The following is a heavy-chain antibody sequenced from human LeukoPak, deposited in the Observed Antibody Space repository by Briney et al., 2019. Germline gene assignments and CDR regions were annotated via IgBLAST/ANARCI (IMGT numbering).Heavy chain of an antibody. CDR2: IYYSGST. V-gene: IGHV4-59*01. Sequence: PSETLSLTCTVSGGSISSYYWSWIRQPPGKELEWIGYIYYSGSTNYNPSLKSRVTISVDTSKNQFSLKLSSVTAADTAVYYCAREGAAAEGFDYWGQGTLVTVSS. J-gene: IGHJ4*02. CDR1: GGSISSYY. CDR3: AREGAAAEGFDY. D-gene: IGHD6-13*01.